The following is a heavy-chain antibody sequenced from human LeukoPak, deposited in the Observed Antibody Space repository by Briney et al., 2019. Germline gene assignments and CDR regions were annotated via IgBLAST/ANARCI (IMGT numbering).Heavy chain of an antibody. CDR3: AREQPLGGAMDY. CDR1: GGSISSSSYY. V-gene: IGHV4-39*07. CDR2: IYYSGST. Sequence: PSETLSLTCTVSGGSISSSSYYWGWIRQPPGKGLEWIGSIYYSGSTYYNPSLKSRVTISVDTSKNQFSLKLSSVTAADTAVYYCAREQPLGGAMDYWGQGTLVTVSS. D-gene: IGHD4-23*01. J-gene: IGHJ4*02.